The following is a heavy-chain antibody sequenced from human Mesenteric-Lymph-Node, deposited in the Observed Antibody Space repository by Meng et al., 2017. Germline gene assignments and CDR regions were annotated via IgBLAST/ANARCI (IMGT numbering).Heavy chain of an antibody. J-gene: IGHJ6*02. CDR2: INSDGSST. D-gene: IGHD5-24*01. CDR1: GFTFSSYW. Sequence: GESLKTSCAASGFTFSSYWMHWVRQAPGKGLVWVSRINSDGSSTSYADSAKGRFTISRDNAKNTLYLQMNSLRAEDTAVYYCARVEMAGYYYYGMNVWCQGPS. CDR3: ARVEMAGYYYYGMNV. V-gene: IGHV3-74*01.